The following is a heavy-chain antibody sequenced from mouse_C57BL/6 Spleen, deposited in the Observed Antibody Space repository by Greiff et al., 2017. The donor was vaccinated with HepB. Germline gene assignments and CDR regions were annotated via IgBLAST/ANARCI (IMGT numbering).Heavy chain of an antibody. V-gene: IGHV1-53*01. Sequence: QVQLQQPGTELVKPGASVKLSCKASGYTFTSYWMHWVKQRPGQGLEWIGNINPSNGGTNYNEKFKSKATLTVDKSSSTAYMQLSSLTSEGSVVYYCAIPRCRSYGYFDVWGTGTTVTVSS. CDR1: GYTFTSYW. CDR2: INPSNGGT. CDR3: AIPRCRSYGYFDV. J-gene: IGHJ1*03.